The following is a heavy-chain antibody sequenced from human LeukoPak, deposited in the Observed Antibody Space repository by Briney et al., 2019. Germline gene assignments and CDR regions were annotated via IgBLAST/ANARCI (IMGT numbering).Heavy chain of an antibody. CDR3: ARGGWGTAIDY. V-gene: IGHV3-74*01. D-gene: IGHD1-7*01. Sequence: GGSLRLSCAAPGFTFSSYWMHWVRQAPGKGLVWVSRINTDGSSTTYADSVKGRFTISRDNAKNTLDLQMNSLRAEDTAVYYCARGGWGTAIDYWAQGTLVTVSS. CDR2: INTDGSST. CDR1: GFTFSSYW. J-gene: IGHJ4*02.